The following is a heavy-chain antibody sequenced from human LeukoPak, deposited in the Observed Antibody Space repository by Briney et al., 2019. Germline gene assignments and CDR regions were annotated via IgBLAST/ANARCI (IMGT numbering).Heavy chain of an antibody. V-gene: IGHV3-15*01. D-gene: IGHD6-13*01. J-gene: IGHJ6*03. CDR1: GFTFSNGW. CDR2: IKSKTERGTT. CDR3: TRASSSTWSYYYYYMDV. Sequence: GGSLRLSCVASGFTFSNGWMTWVRQAPGKGLEWIGRIKSKTERGTTDYAAPVKGRFTISRDDSKSIAYLQMNSPKTEDTAVYYCTRASSSTWSYYYYYMDVWGKGTTVTISS.